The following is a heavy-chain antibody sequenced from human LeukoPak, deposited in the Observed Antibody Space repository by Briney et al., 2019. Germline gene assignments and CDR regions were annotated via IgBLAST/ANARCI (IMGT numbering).Heavy chain of an antibody. CDR3: ARHWGPVYGPFLGNYYYYGMDV. CDR2: INHSGST. Sequence: SETLSLTCAVYGGSFSGYYRSWIRQPPGKGLEWIGEINHSGSTNYNPSLKSRVTISVDTSKNQFSLKLSSVTAADTAVYYCARHWGPVYGPFLGNYYYYGMDVWGQGTTVTVSS. CDR1: GGSFSGYY. V-gene: IGHV4-34*01. D-gene: IGHD7-27*01. J-gene: IGHJ6*02.